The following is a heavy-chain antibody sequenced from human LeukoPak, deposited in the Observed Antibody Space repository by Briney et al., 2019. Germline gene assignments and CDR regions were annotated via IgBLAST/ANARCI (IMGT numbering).Heavy chain of an antibody. CDR3: ARARHKAYCGGDCYSYYFDY. CDR2: IIPIFGTA. V-gene: IGHV1-69*13. D-gene: IGHD2-21*02. Sequence: SVKVSCTASGGTFSSYAISWVRQAPGQGLEWMGGIIPIFGTANYAQKFQGRVTIAADESTSTAYMELSSLRSEDTAVYYCARARHKAYCGGDCYSYYFDYWGQGTLVTVSS. CDR1: GGTFSSYA. J-gene: IGHJ4*02.